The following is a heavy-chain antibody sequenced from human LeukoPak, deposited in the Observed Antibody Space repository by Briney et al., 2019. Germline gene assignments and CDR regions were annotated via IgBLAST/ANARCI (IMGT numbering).Heavy chain of an antibody. CDR3: AKEAYYDFSYYFDY. V-gene: IGHV3-30*18. Sequence: PGGSLRLSCAASGFTFSSYGMHWVRQAPGKGLEWVAVISYDGSNKYYADSVKGGFTISRDNSKNTLYLQMNSLRAEDTAVYYCAKEAYYDFSYYFDYWGRGTLVTVSS. J-gene: IGHJ4*02. D-gene: IGHD3-3*01. CDR2: ISYDGSNK. CDR1: GFTFSSYG.